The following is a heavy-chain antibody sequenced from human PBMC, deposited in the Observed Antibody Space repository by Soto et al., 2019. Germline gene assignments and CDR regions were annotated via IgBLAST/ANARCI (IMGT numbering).Heavy chain of an antibody. J-gene: IGHJ6*02. CDR3: AKDSGLVRADPFDYGMDV. CDR2: ISGSGGST. Sequence: PGGSLRLSCAASGFTFSSYAMSWVRQAPGKGLEWVSAISGSGGSTYYADSVKGRFTISRDNSKNTLYLQMNSLRAEDTAVYYCAKDSGLVRADPFDYGMDVWGQGTTVTVSS. V-gene: IGHV3-23*01. D-gene: IGHD6-19*01. CDR1: GFTFSSYA.